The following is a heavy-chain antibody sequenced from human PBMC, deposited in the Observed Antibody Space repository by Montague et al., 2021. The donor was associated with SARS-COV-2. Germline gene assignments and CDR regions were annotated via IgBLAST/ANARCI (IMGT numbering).Heavy chain of an antibody. V-gene: IGHV3-48*03. J-gene: IGHJ4*02. CDR1: GFTFSSYE. CDR2: ISSSGSTI. Sequence: SLRLSCAASGFTFSSYELNWVRQAPGKGLEWVSYISSSGSTIYYSYSXXGRFPISRDNAKNSLYLQMNSLRAEDTAVYYCASRAPTRIVLVLYAIGGYFDYWGQGTLVTVSS. CDR3: ASRAPTRIVLVLYAIGGYFDY. D-gene: IGHD2-8*01.